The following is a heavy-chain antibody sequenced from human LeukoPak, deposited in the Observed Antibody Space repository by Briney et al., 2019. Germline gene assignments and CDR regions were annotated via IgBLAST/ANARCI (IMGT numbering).Heavy chain of an antibody. J-gene: IGHJ4*02. D-gene: IGHD6-13*01. CDR1: GGSISSGGYY. V-gene: IGHV4-30-2*01. CDR2: IYHSGST. CDR3: ARAPSVLAAAGTSHDY. Sequence: KTSETLSLTCTVSGGSISSGGYYWSWIRQPPGKGLEWIGYIYHSGSTYYNPSLKSRVTISVDRSKNQFSLKLSSVTAADTAVYYCARAPSVLAAAGTSHDYWGQGTLVTVSS.